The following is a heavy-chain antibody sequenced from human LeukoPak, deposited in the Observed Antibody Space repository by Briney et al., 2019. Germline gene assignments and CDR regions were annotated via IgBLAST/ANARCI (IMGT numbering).Heavy chain of an antibody. CDR3: ARGRTTIFGVVKYVDY. Sequence: SQTLSLTCAVSGGSISSGGYSWSWIRQPPGKGLEWIGYIYHSGSTYYNPSLKSRVTISVDRSKNQFSLKLSSVTAADTAVYYCARGRTTIFGVVKYVDYWGQGTLVTVSS. J-gene: IGHJ4*02. CDR2: IYHSGST. D-gene: IGHD3-3*01. V-gene: IGHV4-30-2*01. CDR1: GGSISSGGYS.